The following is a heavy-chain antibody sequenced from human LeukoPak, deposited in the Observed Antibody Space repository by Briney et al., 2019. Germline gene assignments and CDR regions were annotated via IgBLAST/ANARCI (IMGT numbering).Heavy chain of an antibody. CDR3: ARDGSPIVVVPAWLDV. CDR2: IKQDGSEK. CDR1: GFTVSSYW. Sequence: GGSLRLSCAASGFTVSSYWMSWVRQAPGKGLEWVANIKQDGSEKYYVDSVKGRFTISRDNAKNSLYLQMNSLRAEDTAVYYCARDGSPIVVVPAWLDVWGQGTTVTVSS. V-gene: IGHV3-7*01. D-gene: IGHD3-22*01. J-gene: IGHJ6*02.